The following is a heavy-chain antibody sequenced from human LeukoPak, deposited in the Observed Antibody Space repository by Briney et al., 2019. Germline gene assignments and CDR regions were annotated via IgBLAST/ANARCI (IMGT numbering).Heavy chain of an antibody. CDR1: GFTFSSYA. J-gene: IGHJ4*02. CDR3: ARGRVPAATTSAFDY. CDR2: ISGSGGST. Sequence: GGSLRLSCAASGFTFSSYAMSWVRQAPGKGLEWVSAISGSGGSTYYADSVKGQFTISRDNSKNTLYLQMNSLRAEDTAVYYCARGRVPAATTSAFDYWGQGTLVTVSS. D-gene: IGHD2-2*01. V-gene: IGHV3-23*01.